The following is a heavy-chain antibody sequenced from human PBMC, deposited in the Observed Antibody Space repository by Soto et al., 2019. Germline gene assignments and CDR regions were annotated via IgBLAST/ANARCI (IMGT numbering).Heavy chain of an antibody. CDR3: TRGADGFDY. D-gene: IGHD3-16*01. J-gene: IGHJ4*02. V-gene: IGHV3-13*01. Sequence: EVQLVESGGDLVQPGGSLRLSCGASGFTFSSYDFHWVRHATGKGLEWVSGIGTAGDTYYAGSVKGRFIMSRENAKNSLYLQMNSLRDGDTAVYYCTRGADGFDYWGQGTLVTVSS. CDR1: GFTFSSYD. CDR2: IGTAGDT.